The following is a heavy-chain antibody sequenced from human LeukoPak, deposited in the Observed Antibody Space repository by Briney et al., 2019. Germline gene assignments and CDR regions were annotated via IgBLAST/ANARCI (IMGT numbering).Heavy chain of an antibody. CDR3: ARGQSSGWYVY. J-gene: IGHJ4*02. CDR1: GFTFDDYA. CDR2: ISSSSSYI. Sequence: PGGSLRLSCAASGFTFDDYAMHWVRQAPGKGLEWVSSISSSSSYIYYADSVKGRFTISRDNAKNSLYLQMNSLRAEDTAVYYCARGQSSGWYVYWGQGTLVTVSS. D-gene: IGHD6-19*01. V-gene: IGHV3-21*01.